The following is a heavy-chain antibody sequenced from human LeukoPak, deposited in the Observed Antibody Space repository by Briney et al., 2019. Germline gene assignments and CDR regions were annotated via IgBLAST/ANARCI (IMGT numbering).Heavy chain of an antibody. J-gene: IGHJ4*02. D-gene: IGHD6-13*01. CDR3: AAPYSSTWFDY. V-gene: IGHV1-58*01. Sequence: SVKVSCKASGFTFSSRSAVQWVRQARGQRLEWIGWIVVGSDNTNYAQKFQERVTITRDMSTSTVYMELSSLRSEDTAVYYCAAPYSSTWFDYWGQGTLVTVSS. CDR2: IVVGSDNT. CDR1: GFTFSSRSA.